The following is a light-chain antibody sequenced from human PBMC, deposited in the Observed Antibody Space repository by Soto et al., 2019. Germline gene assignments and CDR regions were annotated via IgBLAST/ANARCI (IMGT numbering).Light chain of an antibody. CDR2: EVT. Sequence: QSVLTQPASVSGSPGQSITISCTGTSSDVGGYNYVSWYQQHPGKAPKLVIYEVTKRPSGVSNRFSGSKSGNTASLTISGLQAEDETDYYCISYISTNHVVFGGGTQLTVL. CDR1: SSDVGGYNY. V-gene: IGLV2-14*01. CDR3: ISYISTNHVV. J-gene: IGLJ2*01.